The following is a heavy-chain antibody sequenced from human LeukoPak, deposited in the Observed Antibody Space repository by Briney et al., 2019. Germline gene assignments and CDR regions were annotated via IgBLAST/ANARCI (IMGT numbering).Heavy chain of an antibody. CDR3: ARDLNPYGDYNFDY. Sequence: PSETLSLTCAVSGGSINSSNWWNWVRQPPGKGLEWIGEIYYSGSTNYNPSLKSRVTISVDTSKNQFSLKLSSVTAADTAVYYCARDLNPYGDYNFDYWGQGTLVTVSS. V-gene: IGHV4-4*02. J-gene: IGHJ4*02. D-gene: IGHD4-17*01. CDR1: GGSINSSNW. CDR2: IYYSGST.